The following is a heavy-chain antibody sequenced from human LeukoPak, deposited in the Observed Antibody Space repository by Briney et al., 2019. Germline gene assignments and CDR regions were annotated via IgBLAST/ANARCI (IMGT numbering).Heavy chain of an antibody. Sequence: KPSETLSLTCTVSGGSITSYYWSWIRQPAGKGREWVGRIYTSGSTNYNPSLKSRVTMSVDPSKNQFSLKLSSVTAADTAVYYCARGCSSTSCSNNWFDPWGQGTLVTVSS. D-gene: IGHD2-2*01. CDR2: IYTSGST. CDR1: GGSITSYY. J-gene: IGHJ5*02. CDR3: ARGCSSTSCSNNWFDP. V-gene: IGHV4-4*07.